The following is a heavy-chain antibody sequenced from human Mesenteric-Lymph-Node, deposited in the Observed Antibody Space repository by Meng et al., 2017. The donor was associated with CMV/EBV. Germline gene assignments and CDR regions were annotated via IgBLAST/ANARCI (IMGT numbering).Heavy chain of an antibody. CDR1: GGSIGGNY. CDR3: ARHRTYFDY. J-gene: IGHJ4*02. CDR2: IYYTGST. V-gene: IGHV4-59*01. Sequence: SETLSLTCTVSGGSIGGNYWSWIRQPPGKGLEWIGYIYYTGSTNYNPSLKSRVTVSVDTSTNHFSLKLSSVTAADTAVYYCARHRTYFDYWGQGTLVTVSS.